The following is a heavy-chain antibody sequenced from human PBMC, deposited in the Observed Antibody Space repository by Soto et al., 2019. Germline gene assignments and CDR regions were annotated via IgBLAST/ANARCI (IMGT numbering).Heavy chain of an antibody. CDR3: ARDRVAAAGKRVVYYYGMDV. D-gene: IGHD6-13*01. V-gene: IGHV3-53*01. J-gene: IGHJ6*02. Sequence: EVQLVESGGGLIQPGGSLRLSCAASGFTVSSNYMSWVRQAPGKGLEWVSVIYSGGSTYYADSVKGRFTISRDNSKNTLYLQMNSLRAEDTAVYYCARDRVAAAGKRVVYYYGMDVWGQGTTVTVS. CDR2: IYSGGST. CDR1: GFTVSSNY.